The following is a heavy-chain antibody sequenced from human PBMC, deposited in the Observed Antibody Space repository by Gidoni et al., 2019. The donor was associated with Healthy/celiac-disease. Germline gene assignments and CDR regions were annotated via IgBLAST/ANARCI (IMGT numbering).Heavy chain of an antibody. Sequence: GGSTYYADSVKGRFTISRDNSKNTLYLQMNSLRAEDTAVYYCAKDQSYCSGGSCPDAFDIWGQGTMVTVSS. V-gene: IGHV3-23*01. J-gene: IGHJ3*02. D-gene: IGHD2-15*01. CDR3: AKDQSYCSGGSCPDAFDI. CDR2: GGST.